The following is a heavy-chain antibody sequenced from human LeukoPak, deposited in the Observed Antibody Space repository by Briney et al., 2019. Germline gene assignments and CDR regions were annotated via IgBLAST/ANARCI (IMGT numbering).Heavy chain of an antibody. J-gene: IGHJ4*02. CDR1: GSSFTSYW. CDR2: IYPGDSDT. CDR3: ARPPRPEYSSGWYDY. Sequence: GEPLKISCKGSGSSFTSYWIGWVRQMPGKGLEWMGIIYPGDSDTRYSPSFQGQVTISADKSISTAYLQWSSLKASDTAMYYCARPPRPEYSSGWYDYWGQGTLVTVSS. D-gene: IGHD6-19*01. V-gene: IGHV5-51*01.